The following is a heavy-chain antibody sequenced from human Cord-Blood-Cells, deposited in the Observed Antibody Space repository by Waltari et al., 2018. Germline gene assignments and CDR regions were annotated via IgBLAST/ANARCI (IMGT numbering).Heavy chain of an antibody. Sequence: QVQLQQWGAALLKPSATLSLTCAVYGGSFSGYYWSWIRQPPGKGLEWIGEINHSGSTNYNPSLKSRVTISVDTSKNQFSLKLSSVTAADTAVYYCARGLRGDRDIVATIDYWGQGTLVTVSS. CDR3: ARGLRGDRDIVATIDY. CDR1: GGSFSGYY. D-gene: IGHD5-12*01. J-gene: IGHJ4*02. V-gene: IGHV4-34*01. CDR2: INHSGST.